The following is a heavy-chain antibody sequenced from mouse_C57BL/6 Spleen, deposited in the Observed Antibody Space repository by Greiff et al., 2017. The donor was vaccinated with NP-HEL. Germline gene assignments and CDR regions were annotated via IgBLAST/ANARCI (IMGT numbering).Heavy chain of an antibody. Sequence: EVMLVESGGGLVKPGGSLKLSCAASGFTFSSYAMSWVRQTPEKRLEWVATISDGGSYTYYPDNVKGRFTISRDNAKNNLYLQMSHLKSEDTAMYYCARAFTVVAPYWYFDVWGTGTTVTVSS. V-gene: IGHV5-4*03. CDR1: GFTFSSYA. D-gene: IGHD1-1*01. CDR3: ARAFTVVAPYWYFDV. CDR2: ISDGGSYT. J-gene: IGHJ1*03.